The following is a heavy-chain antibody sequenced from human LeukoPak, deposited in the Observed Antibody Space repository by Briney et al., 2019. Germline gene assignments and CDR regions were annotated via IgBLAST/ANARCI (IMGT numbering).Heavy chain of an antibody. D-gene: IGHD6-19*01. J-gene: IGHJ6*02. CDR3: ARDRPSSSGPSYYGMDV. CDR2: INPNSGGT. V-gene: IGHV1-2*04. CDR1: GYTFTGYY. Sequence: VASVKVSCKASGYTFTGYYMHWVRQAPGQRLEWMGWINPNSGGTNYAQKFQGWVTMTRDTSISTAYMELSRLRSDDTAVYYCARDRPSSSGPSYYGMDVWGQGTTVTVSS.